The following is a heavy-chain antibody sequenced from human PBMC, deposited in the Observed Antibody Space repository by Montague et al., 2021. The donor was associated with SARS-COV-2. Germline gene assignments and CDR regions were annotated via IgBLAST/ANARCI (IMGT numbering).Heavy chain of an antibody. CDR1: GFSLRTSGAG. D-gene: IGHD4-17*01. CDR2: IYWDDDK. Sequence: VKPTQTLTLTCSFSGFSLRTSGAGVGLIRQPPGKALEWLAVIYWDDDKRYSPSLKSRLTITKDTSKNQVVLTMTNMDPVDTATYYCVHSYADYLFDYWGQGTLVSVSS. CDR3: VHSYADYLFDY. V-gene: IGHV2-5*02. J-gene: IGHJ4*02.